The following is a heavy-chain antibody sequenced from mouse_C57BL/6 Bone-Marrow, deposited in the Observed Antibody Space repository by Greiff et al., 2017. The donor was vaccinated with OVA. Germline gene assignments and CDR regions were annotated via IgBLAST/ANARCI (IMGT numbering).Heavy chain of an antibody. CDR1: GYTFTSYW. Sequence: VQLQQSGADLVKPGASVKLSCKTSGYTFTSYWINWIKQRPGQGLEWIGRIAPGSGSAYYNENFKGKATLTVDTSSTTAYIHLSSLSSDDSAVDFCSIEKYDDDTSYAMDYWGQGTSVTVPS. D-gene: IGHD2-12*01. J-gene: IGHJ4*01. CDR3: SIEKYDDDTSYAMDY. V-gene: IGHV1S132*01. CDR2: IAPGSGSA.